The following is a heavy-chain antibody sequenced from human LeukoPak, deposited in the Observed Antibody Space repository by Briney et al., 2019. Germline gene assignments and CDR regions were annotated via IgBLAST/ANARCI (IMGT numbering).Heavy chain of an antibody. V-gene: IGHV3-11*01. CDR2: ISSSGSTI. J-gene: IGHJ4*02. CDR3: ARAPDYYDSSPQFDY. Sequence: PGGSLRLSSAASGFTFSAYYMSWIRQPPGKGREWVSYISSSGSTIYYADSVKGRFTTSRDNAKNSLYLQMNSLRAEDTAVYYCARAPDYYDSSPQFDYWGQGTLVTVSS. CDR1: GFTFSAYY. D-gene: IGHD3-22*01.